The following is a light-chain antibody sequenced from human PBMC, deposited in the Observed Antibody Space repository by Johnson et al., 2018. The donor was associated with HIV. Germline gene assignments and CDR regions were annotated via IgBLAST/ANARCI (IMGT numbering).Light chain of an antibody. CDR1: SSNIENYF. CDR2: EDN. CDR3: GTWDTSLSVYV. Sequence: QSVLTQPPSVSAAPGQRVNISCSGNSSNIENYFVSWYQQLPGAAPRLVIYEDNKRPSGISDRFSGSKSGTSATLGITGLQTGDEADFYCGTWDTSLSVYVFGTGTKVTVL. V-gene: IGLV1-51*02. J-gene: IGLJ1*01.